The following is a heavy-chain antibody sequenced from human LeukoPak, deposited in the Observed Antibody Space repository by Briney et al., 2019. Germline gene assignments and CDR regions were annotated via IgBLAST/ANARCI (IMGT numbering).Heavy chain of an antibody. CDR2: IYTSGST. Sequence: SETLSLTCTVSGGSISSYYWNWIRQPAGKGLEWIGRIYTSGSTNYNPSLKSRVTMSVDTSKNRFSLKLSSVTAADTALYYCARLKGSSYYDNIFDYWGQGTLVTVSS. CDR1: GGSISSYY. V-gene: IGHV4-4*07. CDR3: ARLKGSSYYDNIFDY. D-gene: IGHD3-22*01. J-gene: IGHJ4*02.